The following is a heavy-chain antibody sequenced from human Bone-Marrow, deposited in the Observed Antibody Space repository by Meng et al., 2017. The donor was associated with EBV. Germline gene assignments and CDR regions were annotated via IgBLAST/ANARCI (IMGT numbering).Heavy chain of an antibody. CDR2: IYDGGTT. CDR3: AKSSSSTPGVVDS. CDR1: GASVSGGTFH. J-gene: IGHJ4*02. V-gene: IGHV4-61*01. D-gene: IGHD6-6*01. Sequence: QVHLRESGPGLVKPSETLSLTSTVSGASVSGGTFHWSWIRQPPGKELEWIGYIYDGGTTIYNPSLKSRVTIFLDTSRNQFSLGLRSVTTADTAVYYCAKSSSSTPGVVDSWGQGTLVTVSS.